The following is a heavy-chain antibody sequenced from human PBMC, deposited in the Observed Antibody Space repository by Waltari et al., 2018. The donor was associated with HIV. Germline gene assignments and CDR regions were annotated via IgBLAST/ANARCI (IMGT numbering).Heavy chain of an antibody. Sequence: QVQLVQSGAEVKKPGSSVKVSCKASGGTFSSYAISCVRQAPGHGLEWMGEIIPIFGTANYAQKFQGRVTITADKAPSTAYMALSSLRSEDTAVYYCARPLAVAGPYYYYGMDVWGQGTTVTVSS. CDR3: ARPLAVAGPYYYYGMDV. V-gene: IGHV1-69*06. CDR1: GGTFSSYA. J-gene: IGHJ6*02. CDR2: IIPIFGTA. D-gene: IGHD6-19*01.